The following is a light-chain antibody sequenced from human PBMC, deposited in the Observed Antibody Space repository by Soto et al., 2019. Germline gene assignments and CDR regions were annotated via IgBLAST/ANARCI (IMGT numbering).Light chain of an antibody. V-gene: IGKV3-11*01. CDR2: DVS. J-gene: IGKJ4*01. CDR3: QQSNNWPPLT. CDR1: QSVSSY. Sequence: EIILTQSPATLSLSPGDRATLSCRASQSVSSYLAWYQQKPGQAPRLLIYDVSNRATGIPARFSGSGSGTDFTLTISSVEPEDFAVYFCQQSNNWPPLTFGGGTKVDIK.